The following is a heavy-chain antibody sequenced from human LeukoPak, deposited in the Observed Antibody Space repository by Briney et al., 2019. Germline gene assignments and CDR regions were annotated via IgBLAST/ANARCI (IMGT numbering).Heavy chain of an antibody. J-gene: IGHJ4*02. CDR2: MSGSGSST. CDR3: AKDLYDSSGSRYDY. D-gene: IGHD3-22*01. CDR1: GFTFSNYA. V-gene: IGHV3-23*01. Sequence: GGSLRLSCAASGFTFSNYAMSWVRQAPGKGLEWVSAMSGSGSSTWYADSVKGRLAISRDNSKNTLFLQMNSLRAEDTAVYYCAKDLYDSSGSRYDYWGQGTLVTVSS.